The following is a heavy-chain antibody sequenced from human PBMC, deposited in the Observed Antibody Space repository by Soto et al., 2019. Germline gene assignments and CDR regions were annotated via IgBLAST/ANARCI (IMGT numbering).Heavy chain of an antibody. CDR3: ARDGGVAVAVDASDI. D-gene: IGHD6-19*01. CDR2: INWRGSST. CDR1: GFTFEDHG. Sequence: EVQLVESGGGVVRPGGSLRLSCAASGFTFEDHGMTWVRQVPGKGLEWVAEINWRGSSTSYADSVKGRFTISRDNAKNSLYLQMNSLRAEDTDLYFCARDGGVAVAVDASDIWGQGTMVTVSS. V-gene: IGHV3-20*04. J-gene: IGHJ3*02.